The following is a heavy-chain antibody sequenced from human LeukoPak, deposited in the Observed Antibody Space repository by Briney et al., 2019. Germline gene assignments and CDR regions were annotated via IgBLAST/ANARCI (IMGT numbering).Heavy chain of an antibody. CDR2: IFYSGRT. V-gene: IGHV4-59*01. CDR3: ASGSYYFDY. CDR1: GGSISSYY. D-gene: IGHD1-26*01. J-gene: IGHJ4*02. Sequence: SETLSHTCTVSGGSISSYYWNWIRQPPGKGLEWIGYIFYSGRTNYNPSLKSRVTISVDTSKNQFSLKLSSVTAADTAVYYCASGSYYFDYWGQGTLVTVSS.